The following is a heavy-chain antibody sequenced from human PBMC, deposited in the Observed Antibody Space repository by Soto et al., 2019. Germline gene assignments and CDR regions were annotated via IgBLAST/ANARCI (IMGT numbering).Heavy chain of an antibody. CDR1: GGSVGSADWN. D-gene: IGHD7-27*01. CDR3: TRGPSGDKVDF. V-gene: IGHV4-30-4*08. J-gene: IGHJ4*02. CDR2: IYEGGRT. Sequence: SETLSLTCTASGGSVGSADWNWSWIRQTPGKGLEWIGHIYEGGRTYSNPSLMSRATISLDTSKNLFSLNLKSVTAADTAVYYCTRGPSGDKVDFWGQGLLVTVSS.